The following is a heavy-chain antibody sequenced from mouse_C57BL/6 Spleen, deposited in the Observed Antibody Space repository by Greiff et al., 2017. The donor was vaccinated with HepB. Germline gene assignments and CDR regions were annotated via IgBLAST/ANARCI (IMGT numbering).Heavy chain of an antibody. D-gene: IGHD1-1*01. V-gene: IGHV1-64*01. CDR1: GYTFTSYW. Sequence: VQLQQSGAELVKPGASVKLSCKASGYTFTSYWMHWVKQRPGQGLEWIGMIHPNSGSTNYNEKFKSKATLTVDKSSSTAYMQLSSLTSEDSAVYYCARRKNCGSSYWYFDVWGTGTTVTVSS. CDR3: ARRKNCGSSYWYFDV. J-gene: IGHJ1*03. CDR2: IHPNSGST.